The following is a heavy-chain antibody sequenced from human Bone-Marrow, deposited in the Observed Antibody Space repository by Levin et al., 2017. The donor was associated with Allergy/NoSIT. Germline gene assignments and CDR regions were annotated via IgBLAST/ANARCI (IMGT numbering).Heavy chain of an antibody. CDR3: ARTLQLLHLNNWFDP. CDR1: GGTFSSYA. CDR2: IIPIFGTA. J-gene: IGHJ5*02. Sequence: GASVKVSCKASGGTFSSYAISWVRQAPGQGLEWMGGIIPIFGTANYAQKFQGRVTITADESTSTAYMELSSLRSEDTAVYYCARTLQLLHLNNWFDPWGQGTLVTVSS. V-gene: IGHV1-69*13. D-gene: IGHD2-15*01.